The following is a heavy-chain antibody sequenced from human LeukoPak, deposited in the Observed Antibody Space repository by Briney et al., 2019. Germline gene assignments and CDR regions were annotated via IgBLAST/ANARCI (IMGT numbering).Heavy chain of an antibody. CDR2: IPSSSSYT. J-gene: IGHJ5*02. D-gene: IGHD3-10*01. CDR3: ARVRGSSSARWFDP. V-gene: IGHV3-11*06. Sequence: GGSQRLSCAASGFTFSDYYMSWIRQAPGKGLEWVSYIPSSSSYTNYADSERRLFTISRDNAKNSLYLQMSSLRGEDTAVYYCARVRGSSSARWFDPWGQGTLVTVSS. CDR1: GFTFSDYY.